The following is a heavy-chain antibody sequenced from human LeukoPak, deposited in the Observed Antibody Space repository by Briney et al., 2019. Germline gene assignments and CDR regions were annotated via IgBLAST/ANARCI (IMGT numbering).Heavy chain of an antibody. CDR1: GFTFSSYW. D-gene: IGHD3-22*01. Sequence: PGGSLRLSCAASGFTFSSYWMHWVRQAPGKGLVWVSRINSDGSSTSYADSVKGRFTISRDNAKNTLYLQMNSLRAEDTAVYYCAKDLEDSSGYNAFDIWGQGTMVTVSS. J-gene: IGHJ3*02. CDR2: INSDGSST. V-gene: IGHV3-74*01. CDR3: AKDLEDSSGYNAFDI.